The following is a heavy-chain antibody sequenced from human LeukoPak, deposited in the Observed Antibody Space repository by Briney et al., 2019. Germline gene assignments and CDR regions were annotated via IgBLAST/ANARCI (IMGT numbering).Heavy chain of an antibody. Sequence: PSETLSLTCTVSGFSISRYYWSWIRQPAGKGLEWIGRIYSSGSTNYNPSLKSRVTISVDTSKNQFSLKLSSVTAADTAVYYCARVSGYSYGQRYYYYMDVWGKGTTVTVSS. CDR2: IYSSGST. J-gene: IGHJ6*03. CDR3: ARVSGYSYGQRYYYYMDV. CDR1: GFSISRYY. V-gene: IGHV4-4*07. D-gene: IGHD5-18*01.